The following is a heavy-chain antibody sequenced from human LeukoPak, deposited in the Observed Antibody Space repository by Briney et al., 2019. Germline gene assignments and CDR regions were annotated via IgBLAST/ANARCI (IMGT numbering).Heavy chain of an antibody. CDR2: ITGNGDQV. Sequence: GGSLRLFCAASGFIFSDPYMSWSRQAPGKGLEWVSKITGNGDQVYYADSVRGRFTISRDNAKESLYLQMNSLRPEDTGLYYCTREMRVGGIGSSSAFDLWGQGTMVVVSS. V-gene: IGHV3-11*01. CDR1: GFIFSDPY. J-gene: IGHJ3*01. CDR3: TREMRVGGIGSSSAFDL. D-gene: IGHD2-2*03.